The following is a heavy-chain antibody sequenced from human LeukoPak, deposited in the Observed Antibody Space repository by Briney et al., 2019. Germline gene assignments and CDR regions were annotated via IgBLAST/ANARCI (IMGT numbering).Heavy chain of an antibody. D-gene: IGHD5-18*01. CDR2: IIPIFGTA. CDR3: AREGGYSYGYGLGY. V-gene: IGHV1-69*06. CDR1: GGTFSSYA. Sequence: GASVKVSCKASGGTFSSYAISWVRQAPGQGLEWMGGIIPIFGTANYAQKFQGRVTITADKSTSTAYMELSSLRSEDTAVYYCAREGGYSYGYGLGYWGQGTLVTVSS. J-gene: IGHJ4*02.